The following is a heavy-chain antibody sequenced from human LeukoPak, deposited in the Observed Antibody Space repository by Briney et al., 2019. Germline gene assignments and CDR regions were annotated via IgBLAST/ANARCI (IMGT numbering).Heavy chain of an antibody. Sequence: SQTLSLTCTVSGGSISSGSYYWSWIRQPAGKGLEWIGRIYTSGSTNYNPSLKSRVTISVDTSKNQFSLKLSSVTAADTAVYYCARHRYSYGTSVFDYWGQGTLVTVSS. D-gene: IGHD5-18*01. V-gene: IGHV4-61*02. CDR3: ARHRYSYGTSVFDY. CDR2: IYTSGST. J-gene: IGHJ4*02. CDR1: GGSISSGSYY.